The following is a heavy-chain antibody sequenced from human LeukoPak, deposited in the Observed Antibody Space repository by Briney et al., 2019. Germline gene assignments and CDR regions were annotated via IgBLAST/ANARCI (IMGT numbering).Heavy chain of an antibody. CDR3: ARGFLVGVVHRTFDY. D-gene: IGHD3-3*01. Sequence: LETLSLTCAVYGGSFSGYYWSWIRQPPGKGLEWIGEINHSGSTNYNPSLKSRVTISVDTSKNQFSLKLSSVTAADTAVYYCARGFLVGVVHRTFDYWGQGTLVTVSS. J-gene: IGHJ4*02. CDR2: INHSGST. V-gene: IGHV4-34*01. CDR1: GGSFSGYY.